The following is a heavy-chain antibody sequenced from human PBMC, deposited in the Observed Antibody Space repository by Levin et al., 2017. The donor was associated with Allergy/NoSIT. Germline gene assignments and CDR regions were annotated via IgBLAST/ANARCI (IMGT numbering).Heavy chain of an antibody. Sequence: TGGSLRLSCAASGFSFSSHWMSWVRQAPGKGPEWAAIIKEDGSEKYYVDSVKGRFTISRDNAKNSLYLQMNSLRAEDTAVYYCTRAPLGAIDIWGQGTMVTVFS. CDR1: GFSFSSHW. V-gene: IGHV3-7*01. CDR3: TRAPLGAIDI. J-gene: IGHJ3*02. CDR2: IKEDGSEK. D-gene: IGHD3-16*01.